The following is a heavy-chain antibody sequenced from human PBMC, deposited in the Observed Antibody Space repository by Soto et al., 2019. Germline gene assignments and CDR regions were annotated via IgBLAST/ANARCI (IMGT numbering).Heavy chain of an antibody. D-gene: IGHD1-1*01. Sequence: XSVKVSCKASVYTFTSYDIYWVRQATGQGLEWVGWMNPSTGNSGYAQKFQGRVTMTSDTSISTAHMELSSLRSEDTAVYYCARRAETNGWNGFGADKYYFDFWGQGTLVTVSS. J-gene: IGHJ4*02. CDR1: VYTFTSYD. V-gene: IGHV1-8*01. CDR3: ARRAETNGWNGFGADKYYFDF. CDR2: MNPSTGNS.